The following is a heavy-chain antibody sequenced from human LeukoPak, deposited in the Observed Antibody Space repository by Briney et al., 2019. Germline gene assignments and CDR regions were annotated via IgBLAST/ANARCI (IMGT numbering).Heavy chain of an antibody. CDR3: ARDRGDRSGWYGPLE. D-gene: IGHD6-19*01. J-gene: IGHJ4*02. CDR2: ISYDGSNK. V-gene: IGHV3-30-3*01. Sequence: GGSLRLSCAASGFTFSSSPMHWVRQAPGRGLEWVAVISYDGSNKFYADSVKGRFTISRDNSKNTLYLQMNSLRTEDTAVCYCARDRGDRSGWYGPLEWGQGTLVTVSS. CDR1: GFTFSSSP.